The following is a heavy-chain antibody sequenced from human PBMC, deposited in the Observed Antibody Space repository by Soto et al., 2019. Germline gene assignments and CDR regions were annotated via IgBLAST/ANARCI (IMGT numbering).Heavy chain of an antibody. Sequence: GGSLRLSCGASGFTVSSNYMSWVRQAPGKGLEWVSVIYSGGSTYYADSVKGRFTISRDNSKNTLYLQMNSLRAEDTAVYYCAGPWSNFDYWGQGTLVTVSS. V-gene: IGHV3-53*01. J-gene: IGHJ4*02. D-gene: IGHD2-8*02. CDR1: GFTVSSNY. CDR2: IYSGGST. CDR3: AGPWSNFDY.